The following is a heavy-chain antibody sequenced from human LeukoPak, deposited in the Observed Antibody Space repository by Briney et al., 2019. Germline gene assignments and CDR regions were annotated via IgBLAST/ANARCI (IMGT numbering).Heavy chain of an antibody. CDR1: GFRFSSYA. CDR2: ISWNSGSI. Sequence: GGSLRLSCAASGFRFSSYAMHWVRQAPGKGLEWVSGISWNSGSIVYADSVKGRFTISRDNAKNSLYLQMNSLRAEDMAMYYCAKASIENASDIWGQGTMVTVSS. CDR3: AKASIENASDI. D-gene: IGHD2/OR15-2a*01. V-gene: IGHV3-9*03. J-gene: IGHJ3*02.